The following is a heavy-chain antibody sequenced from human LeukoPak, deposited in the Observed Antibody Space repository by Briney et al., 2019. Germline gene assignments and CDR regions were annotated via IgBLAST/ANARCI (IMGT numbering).Heavy chain of an antibody. J-gene: IGHJ5*01. CDR3: ARASGSYWWFDS. CDR2: ISSSGST. CDR1: GDSISSGDYY. D-gene: IGHD1-26*01. V-gene: IGHV4-61*02. Sequence: SETLSLTCTVSGDSISSGDYYWSWIRQPAGKGLEWIGRISSSGSTNYNPSLKSRVTISVDTSKNQFSLKLSSVTAADTAVYYCARASGSYWWFDSWGQGTLVTVSS.